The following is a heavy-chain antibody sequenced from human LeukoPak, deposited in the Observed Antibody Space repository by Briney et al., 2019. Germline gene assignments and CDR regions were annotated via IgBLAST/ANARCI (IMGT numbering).Heavy chain of an antibody. J-gene: IGHJ6*02. CDR3: ARTYGSGGSYGMDV. CDR2: ISGSGGST. CDR1: GFTFSSYA. V-gene: IGHV3-23*01. Sequence: PGGSLRLSCAASGFTFSSYAMSWVRQAPGKGLEWVSAISGSGGSTYYADSVKGRFTISRDNSKNTLYLQMNSLRAEDTAVYYCARTYGSGGSYGMDVWGQGTTVTVSS. D-gene: IGHD3-10*01.